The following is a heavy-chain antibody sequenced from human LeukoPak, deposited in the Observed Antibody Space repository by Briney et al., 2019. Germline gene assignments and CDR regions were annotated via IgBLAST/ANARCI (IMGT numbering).Heavy chain of an antibody. V-gene: IGHV3-30*02. J-gene: IGHJ6*02. CDR2: VRFDGTRE. Sequence: PGGSLRLSCAASGFNLSRYGVHWVRQAPGKGLEWVAYVRFDGTREYYKDSVKGRFTISRDNSKNTLDLQMNSLRTEDSAIYYCEAGMDVWGLGTTVTVSS. CDR3: EAGMDV. CDR1: GFNLSRYG.